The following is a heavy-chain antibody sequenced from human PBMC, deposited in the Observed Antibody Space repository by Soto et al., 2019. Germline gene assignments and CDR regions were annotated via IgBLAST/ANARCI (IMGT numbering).Heavy chain of an antibody. Sequence: GASVKVSCKASGYTFTSYGISWARQAPGQGLEWMGWISAYNGNTNYAQKLQGRVTMTTDTSTSTAYMELRSLRSDDTAVYYYARDRLEHPFTRQYSSSFDYWGQGTLVTVSS. CDR2: ISAYNGNT. D-gene: IGHD6-13*01. V-gene: IGHV1-18*01. CDR1: GYTFTSYG. CDR3: ARDRLEHPFTRQYSSSFDY. J-gene: IGHJ4*02.